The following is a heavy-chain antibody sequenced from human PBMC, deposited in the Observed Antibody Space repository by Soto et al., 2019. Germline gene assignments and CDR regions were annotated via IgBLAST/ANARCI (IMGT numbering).Heavy chain of an antibody. J-gene: IGHJ6*02. V-gene: IGHV1-3*05. CDR2: INAGNGNT. Sequence: QVQLVQSGAEEKKPGASVKVSCKASGYTFTSYAMHWVRQAPGQRLEWMGWINAGNGNTKYSQKFQGRVTITRDTSASTAYMELSSLRSEDTAVYYCASSSGCSGGSCYPNLVYYYYGMDVWGQGTTVTVSS. D-gene: IGHD2-15*01. CDR3: ASSSGCSGGSCYPNLVYYYYGMDV. CDR1: GYTFTSYA.